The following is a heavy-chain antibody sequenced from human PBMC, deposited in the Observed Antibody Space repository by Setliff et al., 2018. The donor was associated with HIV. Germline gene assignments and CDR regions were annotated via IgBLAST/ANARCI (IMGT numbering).Heavy chain of an antibody. CDR2: IYTSGKT. Sequence: PSETLSLTCTVSGGSISSGRYYWSWIRQPAGKGLEWIGHIYTSGKTHYSPSLKSRITISADTSKNQLSLNLSSVTAANTAVYYCARAAYSGTYLWEPATDLWGRGTLVTVSS. CDR1: GGSISSGRYY. D-gene: IGHD1-26*01. J-gene: IGHJ2*01. V-gene: IGHV4-61*09. CDR3: ARAAYSGTYLWEPATDL.